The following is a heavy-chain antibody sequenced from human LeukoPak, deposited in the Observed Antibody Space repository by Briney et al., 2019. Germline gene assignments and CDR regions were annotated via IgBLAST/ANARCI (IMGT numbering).Heavy chain of an antibody. D-gene: IGHD2-2*01. V-gene: IGHV3-30*04. CDR3: ARDPGDCSSTSCYVGYFDY. J-gene: IGHJ4*02. CDR1: GFTFSSYA. Sequence: PGGSLRLSCAASGFTFSSYAMHWVRQAPGKGLEWVAVISYDGSNKYYADSVKGRFTISRDNSKNTLNLQMNSLRAEDTAVYYCARDPGDCSSTSCYVGYFDYWGQGTLVTVSS. CDR2: ISYDGSNK.